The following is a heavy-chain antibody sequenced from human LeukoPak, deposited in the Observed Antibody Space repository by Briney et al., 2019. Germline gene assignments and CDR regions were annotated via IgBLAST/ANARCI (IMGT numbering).Heavy chain of an antibody. CDR2: INPNSGGT. V-gene: IGHV1-2*02. CDR3: ARGEYNWNQYNWFDP. J-gene: IGHJ5*02. D-gene: IGHD1-20*01. CDR1: GYTFTGYY. Sequence: GASVKVSCKASGYTFTGYYMHWVRQAPGQGLEWMGWINPNSGGTNYAQKFQGRVTMTRDTSISTAYMELSRLRSDDTAVYYCARGEYNWNQYNWFDPWGQGTLVTVSS.